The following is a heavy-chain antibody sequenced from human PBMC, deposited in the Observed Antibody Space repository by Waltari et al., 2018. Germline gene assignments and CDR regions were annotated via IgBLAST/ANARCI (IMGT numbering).Heavy chain of an antibody. CDR2: IYHSGST. Sequence: QVQLQESGPGLVKPSETLSLTCAVSGYSISSGYYWGWIRQPPGKGLEWIGSIYHSGSTYYNPSRKSLVTISVDTSKNPCSLKLSSVTAADTAVYYCARGSDDYIWGSYSDYYYYGMDVWGQGTTVTVSS. V-gene: IGHV4-38-2*01. D-gene: IGHD3-16*01. CDR3: ARGSDDYIWGSYSDYYYYGMDV. J-gene: IGHJ6*02. CDR1: GYSISSGYY.